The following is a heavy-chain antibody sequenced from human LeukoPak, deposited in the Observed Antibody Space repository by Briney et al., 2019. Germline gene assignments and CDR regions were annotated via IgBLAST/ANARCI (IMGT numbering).Heavy chain of an antibody. D-gene: IGHD6-13*01. CDR3: ARDGAAAGTDYFDY. CDR2: INKDGSST. V-gene: IGHV3-74*01. CDR1: GFTFSSYW. Sequence: PGGSLRLSCAASGFTFSSYWMHWVRQAPGKGPVWVSRINKDGSSTSYADSVKGRFTISRDNTKNTLFLQMNSLRAEDTAVYYCARDGAAAGTDYFDYWGQGTLVTVSS. J-gene: IGHJ4*02.